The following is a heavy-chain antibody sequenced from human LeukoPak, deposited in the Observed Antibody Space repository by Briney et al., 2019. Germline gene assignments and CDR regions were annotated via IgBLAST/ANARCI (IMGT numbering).Heavy chain of an antibody. J-gene: IGHJ3*02. CDR1: GGTFSSYA. D-gene: IGHD3-22*01. V-gene: IGHV1-69*13. Sequence: SVKVSCKASGGTFSSYAISWVRQAPGQGLEWMGGIIPIFNTANYAQKFQGRVTITADESTSTAYMELSSLRSEDTAVYYCATKWFLDAFDIWGQGTMVTVSS. CDR2: IIPIFNTA. CDR3: ATKWFLDAFDI.